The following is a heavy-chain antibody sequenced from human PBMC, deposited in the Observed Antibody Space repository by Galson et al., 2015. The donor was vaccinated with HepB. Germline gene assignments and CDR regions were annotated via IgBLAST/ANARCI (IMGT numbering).Heavy chain of an antibody. D-gene: IGHD6-13*01. CDR3: ARDLTGYSSTWRRYWFFDL. CDR1: GFTFSSYS. CDR2: ISSSSTTI. J-gene: IGHJ2*01. Sequence: SLRLSCAASGFTFSSYSMNWVRQARGKGLEWVSFISSSSTTIYYADSVKGRFTISRDDAKNSLYLQMNSLRAEDTAVYYCARDLTGYSSTWRRYWFFDLWGRGTLVTVSS. V-gene: IGHV3-48*04.